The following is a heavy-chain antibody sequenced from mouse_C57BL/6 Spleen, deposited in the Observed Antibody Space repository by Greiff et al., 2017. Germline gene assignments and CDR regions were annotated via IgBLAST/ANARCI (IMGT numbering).Heavy chain of an antibody. CDR3: ASQEGDNQFAY. D-gene: IGHD1-3*01. Sequence: VKLQESGAELARPGASVKLSCKASGYTFTSYGISWVKQRTGQGLEWIGEIYPRSGNTYYNAKFKGKATLTADKSSSTAYMELRSLTSEDSAVYFCASQEGDNQFAYWGQGTLVTVSA. J-gene: IGHJ3*01. CDR2: IYPRSGNT. V-gene: IGHV1-81*01. CDR1: GYTFTSYG.